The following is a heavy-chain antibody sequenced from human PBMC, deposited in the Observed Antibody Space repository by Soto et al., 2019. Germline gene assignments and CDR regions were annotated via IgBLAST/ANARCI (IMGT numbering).Heavy chain of an antibody. CDR2: IYYSGST. Sequence: QVQLQESGPGLVKPSQTLSLTCTVSGGSISSGGYYWSWIRQHPGKGLEWIGYIYYSGSTSYNPSLKSRGTISVDTSKNQFSLKLSSVTAADTAVYYCARKEAGATLVFGYWGQGTLVTVSS. J-gene: IGHJ4*02. D-gene: IGHD1-26*01. CDR3: ARKEAGATLVFGY. V-gene: IGHV4-31*03. CDR1: GGSISSGGYY.